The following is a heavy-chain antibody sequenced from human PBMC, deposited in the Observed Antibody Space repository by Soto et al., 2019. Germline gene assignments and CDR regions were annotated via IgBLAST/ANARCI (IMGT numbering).Heavy chain of an antibody. CDR2: IIPMLSVR. V-gene: IGHV1-69*02. CDR1: GGTFSTYS. D-gene: IGHD2-21*01. Sequence: QVQLVQSGAEVKKPGSSVKVSCKDSGGTFSTYSMFWVRQAPGQGLEWMGRIIPMLSVRNYAQRFQDRVTITADKSPATVHMELSSLRSEDTALYYCTIGSWSGEVFDIWGQGTMVTVSS. J-gene: IGHJ3*02. CDR3: TIGSWSGEVFDI.